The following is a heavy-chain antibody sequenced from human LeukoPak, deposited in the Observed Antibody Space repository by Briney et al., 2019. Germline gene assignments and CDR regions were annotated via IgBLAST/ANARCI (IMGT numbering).Heavy chain of an antibody. D-gene: IGHD3-22*01. J-gene: IGHJ4*02. Sequence: PGGSLRLSCAASGFTFSDYYTSWIRQAPGKGLEWVSYISSSGSTIYYADSVKGRFTISRDNAKNSLYLQMNSLRAEDTAVYYCAREFKDYYDSSGYYLGYWGQGTLVTVST. CDR2: ISSSGSTI. V-gene: IGHV3-11*01. CDR3: AREFKDYYDSSGYYLGY. CDR1: GFTFSDYY.